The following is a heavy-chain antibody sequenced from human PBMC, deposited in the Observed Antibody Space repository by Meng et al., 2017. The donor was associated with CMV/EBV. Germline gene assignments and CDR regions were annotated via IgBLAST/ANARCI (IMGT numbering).Heavy chain of an antibody. CDR2: INPGDSDT. Sequence: GESLKISCKGSGYSFPTYWIAWVRHMPGKGLEWMGIINPGDSDTKYSPSFEGQVTISADKSIGAAYLQWTSLKASDTAIYYRARAAYYYILTGYYSHEYYGMDVWGQGTTVTVSS. CDR1: GYSFPTYW. J-gene: IGHJ6*02. V-gene: IGHV5-51*03. CDR3: ARAAYYYILTGYYSHEYYGMDV. D-gene: IGHD3-9*01.